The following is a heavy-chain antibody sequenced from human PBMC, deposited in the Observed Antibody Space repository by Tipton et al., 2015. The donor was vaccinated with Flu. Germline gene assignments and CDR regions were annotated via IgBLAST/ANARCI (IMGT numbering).Heavy chain of an antibody. Sequence: GLVKPSQTLSLTCNVSGGSISSGGAYWSWIRQHPGKGLEWIGGIYYSGSTYKNPSLKSRLTISVDTSQNQFSLRPSSVTAADTAVYYCARHTGDSVRGVIDYWGQGTLVTVSS. CDR3: ARHTGDSVRGVIDY. CDR1: GGSISSGGAY. D-gene: IGHD3-10*02. CDR2: IYYSGST. J-gene: IGHJ4*02. V-gene: IGHV4-31*03.